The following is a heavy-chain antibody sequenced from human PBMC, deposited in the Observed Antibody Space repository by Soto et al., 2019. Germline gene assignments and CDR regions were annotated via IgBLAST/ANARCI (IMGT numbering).Heavy chain of an antibody. J-gene: IGHJ5*02. D-gene: IGHD3-22*01. Sequence: EVQLVESGGGLVQSGGSLRLSCVASGFTFSSFEMNWVRQAPGKGLEWISYISSGGKTTYYADSVKGRFTISRDNAKNSLYLQMSSLRAEDGAVYYCARNYIIYYDGSRAHYSWGRGSLVTVYS. CDR1: GFTFSSFE. CDR2: ISSGGKTT. CDR3: ARNYIIYYDGSRAHYS. V-gene: IGHV3-48*03.